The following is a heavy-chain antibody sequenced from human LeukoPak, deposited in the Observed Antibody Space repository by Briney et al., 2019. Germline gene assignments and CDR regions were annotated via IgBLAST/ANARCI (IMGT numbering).Heavy chain of an antibody. CDR1: GFTFSTYN. D-gene: IGHD1-26*01. V-gene: IGHV3-21*01. CDR2: ISSSSNYI. Sequence: PGGSLRLSCAASGFTFSTYNMNWVRQAPGKGLEWVSSISSSSNYIYYADSVKGRFTISRDNAKNSLYLQMNGLRAEDTDVYYCARDVGASAPDAFDIWGQGKMVTVSS. CDR3: ARDVGASAPDAFDI. J-gene: IGHJ3*02.